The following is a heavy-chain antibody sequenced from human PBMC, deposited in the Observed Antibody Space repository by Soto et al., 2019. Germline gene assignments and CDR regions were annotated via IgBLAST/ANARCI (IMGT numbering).Heavy chain of an antibody. D-gene: IGHD1-26*01. CDR1: GYSFYSHS. CDR2: INADYGNT. V-gene: IGHV1-18*01. CDR3: ARCTQGDYDYGMDV. J-gene: IGHJ6*02. Sequence: ASVKASCKASGYSFYSHSISWVRQAPGQGLEWMGRINADYGNTQYAQKFRGRVTMTTDTSTTTVYMELTNLRSDDTAVYYCARCTQGDYDYGMDVWG.